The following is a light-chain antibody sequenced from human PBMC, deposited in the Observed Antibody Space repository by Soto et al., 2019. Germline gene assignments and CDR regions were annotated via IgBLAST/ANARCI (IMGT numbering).Light chain of an antibody. CDR2: GAS. V-gene: IGKV3-15*01. Sequence: IVLTQSPVTLSVSPGERVILACMASQSVXKHLVWYEAKPGQAPRLLGDGASTRATGSPARLSGSGSGTDFTLTISSLQSEDFAVYYFQQHKRWPSTFGQGTRLEIK. J-gene: IGKJ5*01. CDR1: QSVXKH. CDR3: QQHKRWPST.